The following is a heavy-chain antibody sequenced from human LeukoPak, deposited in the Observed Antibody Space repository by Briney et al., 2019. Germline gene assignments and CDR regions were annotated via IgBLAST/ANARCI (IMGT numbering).Heavy chain of an antibody. V-gene: IGHV3-48*03. CDR3: ARDGPGLRYFDSFSYYYYYMDV. Sequence: QPGGSLRLSCAASGFTFSSYEMNWVRQAPGKGLEWVSYISSSGSTIYYADPVKGRFPISRENAKNSLYLQMNSLRAEDTAVYYCARDGPGLRYFDSFSYYYYYMDVWGKGTTVTISS. D-gene: IGHD3-9*01. CDR1: GFTFSSYE. CDR2: ISSSGSTI. J-gene: IGHJ6*03.